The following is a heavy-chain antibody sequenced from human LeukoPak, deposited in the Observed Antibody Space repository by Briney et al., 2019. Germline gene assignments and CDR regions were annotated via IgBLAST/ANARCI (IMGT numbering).Heavy chain of an antibody. CDR2: ISRSGGTT. J-gene: IGHJ6*03. CDR3: AKRGGTESFYYFYYMDV. CDR1: GFTFSSYD. Sequence: GSLRLSCAASGFTFSSYDMTWVRQTPGKGLEWVALISRSGGTTYSADSVKGRFTISRDNSKNTLYLQMNSLRAEDTAEYYCAKRGGTESFYYFYYMDVWGKGTTVTVSS. V-gene: IGHV3-23*01. D-gene: IGHD2-15*01.